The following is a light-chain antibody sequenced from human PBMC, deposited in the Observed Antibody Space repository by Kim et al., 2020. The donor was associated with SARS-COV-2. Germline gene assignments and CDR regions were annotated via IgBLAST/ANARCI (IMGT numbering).Light chain of an antibody. Sequence: PGERATLSCRASQTVCSNCLAWYQQKPGQAPRLLIYSAYTRATGIPDRFSGGGSGTDFTLTISRLEPEDSAVYYCQQYGTTPPYTFGQGTKVDIK. CDR3: QQYGTTPPYT. CDR1: QTVCSNC. V-gene: IGKV3-20*01. CDR2: SAY. J-gene: IGKJ2*01.